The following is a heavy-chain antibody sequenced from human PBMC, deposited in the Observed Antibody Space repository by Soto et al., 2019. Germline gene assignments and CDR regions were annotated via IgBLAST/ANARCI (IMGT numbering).Heavy chain of an antibody. CDR3: ARDFKHDFWSGYRTNYYGMDV. CDR2: IYYSGST. D-gene: IGHD3-3*01. V-gene: IGHV4-31*03. Sequence: QVQLQESGPGLVKPSQTLSLTCTVSGGSISSGGYYWSWIRQHPGKGLEWIGYIYYSGSTYYNPSLKSRVTISVDTSKNQFSLKLSSVTAADTAVYYCARDFKHDFWSGYRTNYYGMDVWGQGTTVTVSS. CDR1: GGSISSGGYY. J-gene: IGHJ6*02.